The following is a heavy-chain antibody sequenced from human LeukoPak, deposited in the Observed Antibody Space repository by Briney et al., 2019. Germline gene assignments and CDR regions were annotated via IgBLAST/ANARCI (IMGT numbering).Heavy chain of an antibody. V-gene: IGHV1-69*13. CDR1: GGTFSSYA. J-gene: IGHJ4*02. D-gene: IGHD2-2*01. CDR3: ATYCSSANCYTWGYYFDY. Sequence: AASVKVSCKASGGTFSSYAISWVRQAPGQGLEWMGGIIPISGTANYAQKFQGRVTITADESTSTAYMELSSLRSEDTAMYYCATYCSSANCYTWGYYFDYWGQGTLVTVSS. CDR2: IIPISGTA.